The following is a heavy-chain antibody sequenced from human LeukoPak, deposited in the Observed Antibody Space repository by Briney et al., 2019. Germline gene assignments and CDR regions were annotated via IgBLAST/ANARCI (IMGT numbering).Heavy chain of an antibody. CDR3: ANTDYYDTSALDY. J-gene: IGHJ4*02. Sequence: GGSLRLSCAASGFTFSSYAMSWVRQAPGKGLEWVSAIRRTGGSTYYADSVKGRFTISRDNSKNTLYLQMNSLRAEDTAVYYCANTDYYDTSALDYWGQGTLVTASS. CDR1: GFTFSSYA. V-gene: IGHV3-23*01. CDR2: IRRTGGST. D-gene: IGHD3-22*01.